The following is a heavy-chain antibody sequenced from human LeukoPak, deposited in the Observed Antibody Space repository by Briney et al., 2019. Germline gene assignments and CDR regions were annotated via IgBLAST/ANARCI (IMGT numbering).Heavy chain of an antibody. CDR1: GFTFSGYV. V-gene: IGHV3-33*01. D-gene: IGHD3-3*01. Sequence: GGSLRLSCAASGFTFSGYVMHWVRQAPGHGLGGLAVIWFDGIIKNYAESVKGRFTISRENSNNTPYLQMTSLRAEDTAVYYCARVDDFWSGYYPSDGDYMDVWGKGTTVTVSS. J-gene: IGHJ6*03. CDR3: ARVDDFWSGYYPSDGDYMDV. CDR2: IWFDGIIK.